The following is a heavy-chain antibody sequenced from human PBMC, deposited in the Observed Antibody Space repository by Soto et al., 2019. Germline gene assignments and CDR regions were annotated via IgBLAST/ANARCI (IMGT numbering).Heavy chain of an antibody. CDR1: GFTFSSYS. V-gene: IGHV3-21*01. CDR2: ISSSSSYI. CDR3: ARDFMGNWFDP. J-gene: IGHJ5*02. Sequence: GGSLRLSCAASGFTFSSYSMNWVRQAPGKGLEWVSSISSSSSYIYYADSVKGRFTISRDNAKNSLYLQMNSLRAEDTAVYYCARDFMGNWFDPWGQGTLVTVSS. D-gene: IGHD1-26*01.